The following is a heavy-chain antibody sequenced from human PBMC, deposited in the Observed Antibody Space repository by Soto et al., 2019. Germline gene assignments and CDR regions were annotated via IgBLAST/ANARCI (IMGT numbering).Heavy chain of an antibody. Sequence: ASVKVSCKASGYTFTNYDINWVRQATGQGLEWMGWMHPNSGNTGYAQKFQGRVTMTRNTSISTAYMELSSLRSDDTAVYHCARMIRYCGGGRCQYYFDYWGQGTVVTVSS. J-gene: IGHJ4*02. V-gene: IGHV1-8*01. CDR1: GYTFTNYD. CDR3: ARMIRYCGGGRCQYYFDY. CDR2: MHPNSGNT. D-gene: IGHD2-15*01.